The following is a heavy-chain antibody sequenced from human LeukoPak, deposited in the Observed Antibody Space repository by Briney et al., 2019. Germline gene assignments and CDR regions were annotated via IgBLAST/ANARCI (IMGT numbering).Heavy chain of an antibody. Sequence: GGSLRLSCAPSGFTFSSYWMSWVRQAPEKGLEWVANIKQDGSEKYYVDSVKGRFTISRDNAKNSLYLQVNSLRAEDTAVYYCARGPAYFDYWGQGTLVTVSS. CDR3: ARGPAYFDY. CDR2: IKQDGSEK. CDR1: GFTFSSYW. V-gene: IGHV3-7*05. J-gene: IGHJ4*02.